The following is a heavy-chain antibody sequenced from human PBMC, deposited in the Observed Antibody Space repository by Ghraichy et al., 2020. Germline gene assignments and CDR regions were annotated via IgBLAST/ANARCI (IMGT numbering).Heavy chain of an antibody. CDR3: ARVLHSSSSMGLGGMDV. J-gene: IGHJ6*02. V-gene: IGHV3-30*04. CDR1: GFTFSSYA. D-gene: IGHD6-6*01. Sequence: RSLRLSCAASGFTFSSYAMHWVRQAPGKGLEWVAVISYDGSNKYYADSVKGRFTISRDNSKNTLYLQMNSLRAEDTAVYYCARVLHSSSSMGLGGMDVWGQGTTVPVSS. CDR2: ISYDGSNK.